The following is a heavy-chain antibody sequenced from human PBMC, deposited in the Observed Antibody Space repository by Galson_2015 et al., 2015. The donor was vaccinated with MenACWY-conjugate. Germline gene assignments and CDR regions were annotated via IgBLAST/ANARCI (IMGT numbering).Heavy chain of an antibody. CDR3: ARDRGGWNSLR. D-gene: IGHD1-7*01. CDR1: GFTFSSYA. Sequence: SLRLSCAASGFTFSSYAMSWVRQTPGKGLEWVSAVSGSGDNTYYADSVKGRFTISRDNPKNTLDLQMNSLRVEDTAVYYCARDRGGWNSLRWGQGTTVTVSS. CDR2: VSGSGDNT. V-gene: IGHV3-23*01. J-gene: IGHJ6*02.